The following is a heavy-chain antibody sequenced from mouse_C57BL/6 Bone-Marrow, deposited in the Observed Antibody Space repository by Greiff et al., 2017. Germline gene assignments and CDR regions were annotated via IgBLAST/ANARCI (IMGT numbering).Heavy chain of an antibody. Sequence: EVQVVESGEGLVKPGGSLKLSCAASGFTFSSYAMSWVRQTPEKRLEWVAYISSGGDYIYYADTVKGRFTISRDNARNTVYMQMSSLKSEDTAMYYCTRDGRYAMDYWGQGTSVTVSS. CDR1: GFTFSSYA. V-gene: IGHV5-9-1*02. CDR3: TRDGRYAMDY. D-gene: IGHD1-1*01. CDR2: ISSGGDYI. J-gene: IGHJ4*01.